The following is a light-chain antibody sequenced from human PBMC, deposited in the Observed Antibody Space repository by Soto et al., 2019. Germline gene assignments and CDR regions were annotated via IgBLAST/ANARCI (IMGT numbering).Light chain of an antibody. J-gene: IGKJ3*01. V-gene: IGKV1-39*01. Sequence: DIQMTQSPSSLSASVGDRVTITCRASQSISHYLNWYQQKPGKAPKLLIYAASSLQSGVPSRFSGSGSGTDFTLTISSLQPEDFATYYCQQSYSTPMVTFGPGTKVDIK. CDR3: QQSYSTPMVT. CDR2: AAS. CDR1: QSISHY.